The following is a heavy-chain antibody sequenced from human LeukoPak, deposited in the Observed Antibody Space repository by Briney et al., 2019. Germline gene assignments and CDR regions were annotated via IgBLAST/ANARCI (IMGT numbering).Heavy chain of an antibody. CDR2: IYYSGST. Sequence: SETLSLTCTVSGGSISSYYWSWIRQPPGKELEWIGYIYYSGSTNYNPSLKSRVTISVDTSKNQFSLKLSSVTAADTAVYYCARASSYYMDVWGKGTTVTISS. CDR1: GGSISSYY. J-gene: IGHJ6*03. V-gene: IGHV4-59*01. D-gene: IGHD2-2*01. CDR3: ARASSYYMDV.